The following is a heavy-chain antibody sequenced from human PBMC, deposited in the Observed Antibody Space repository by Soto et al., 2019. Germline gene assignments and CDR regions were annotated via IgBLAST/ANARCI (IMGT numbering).Heavy chain of an antibody. CDR1: GYTFTSYD. D-gene: IGHD2-15*01. Sequence: VKVSCKASGYTFTSYDINWVRQATGQGLEWMGWMNPNSGNTGYAQKFQGRVTMTRNTSISTAYMELSSLRSEDTAVYYCARGLPYCSGGSCYNWFDPWGQGTLVTVSS. J-gene: IGHJ5*02. CDR2: MNPNSGNT. V-gene: IGHV1-8*01. CDR3: ARGLPYCSGGSCYNWFDP.